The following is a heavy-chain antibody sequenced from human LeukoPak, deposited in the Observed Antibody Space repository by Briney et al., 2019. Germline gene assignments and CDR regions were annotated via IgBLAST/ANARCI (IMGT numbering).Heavy chain of an antibody. D-gene: IGHD2-2*01. Sequence: SETLSLTCTVSGGSISSYYWSWIRQPPGKGLEWIGYIYYSGSTNYNPSIKSRVTISVDTSKNQFSLKLSSVTAADTAVYYCARAGFDCSSTSCYLPGRDYYYYYMDVWGKGTTVTVSS. CDR2: IYYSGST. CDR1: GGSISSYY. J-gene: IGHJ6*03. V-gene: IGHV4-59*01. CDR3: ARAGFDCSSTSCYLPGRDYYYYYMDV.